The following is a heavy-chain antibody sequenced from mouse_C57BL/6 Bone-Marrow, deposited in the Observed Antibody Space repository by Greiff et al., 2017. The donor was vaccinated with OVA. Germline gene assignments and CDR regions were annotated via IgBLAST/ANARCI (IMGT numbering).Heavy chain of an antibody. CDR2: FHPYNDDT. D-gene: IGHD1-1*01. J-gene: IGHJ4*01. V-gene: IGHV1-47*01. CDR3: ATIYYYGSSYAMDY. CDR1: GYTFTTYP. Sequence: QVQLQQSGAELVKPGASVKMSCKASGYTFTTYPIEWMKQNHGKSLEWIGNFHPYNDDTKYNEKFKGKATLTVEKSSSTVYLKLSRLTSDDSAVYYCATIYYYGSSYAMDYWGQGTSVTVSS.